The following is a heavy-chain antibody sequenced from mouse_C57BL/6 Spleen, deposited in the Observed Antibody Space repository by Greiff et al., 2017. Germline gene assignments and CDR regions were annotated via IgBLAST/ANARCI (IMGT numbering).Heavy chain of an antibody. Sequence: EVKVEESGGGLVKPGGSLKLSCAASGFTFSDYGMHWVRQAPEKGLEWVAYISSGSSTIYYADTVKGRFTISRDNAKNTLFLQMTSLRSEDTAMYYCARDAMDDWGQGTSVTVSS. CDR1: GFTFSDYG. CDR3: ARDAMDD. V-gene: IGHV5-17*01. J-gene: IGHJ4*01. CDR2: ISSGSSTI.